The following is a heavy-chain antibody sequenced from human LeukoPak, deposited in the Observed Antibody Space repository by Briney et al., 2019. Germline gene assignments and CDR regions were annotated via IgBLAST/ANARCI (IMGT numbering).Heavy chain of an antibody. Sequence: ASVKVSCKASGGTFSSYAISWVRQAPGQGLEWMGGIIPIFGTANYAQKFQGRVTITADESTSTAYMELSSLRSEDTAVYYCARVNQILAWFHPWGQGTLVTVSS. D-gene: IGHD2-8*02. V-gene: IGHV1-69*13. J-gene: IGHJ5*02. CDR2: IIPIFGTA. CDR3: ARVNQILAWFHP. CDR1: GGTFSSYA.